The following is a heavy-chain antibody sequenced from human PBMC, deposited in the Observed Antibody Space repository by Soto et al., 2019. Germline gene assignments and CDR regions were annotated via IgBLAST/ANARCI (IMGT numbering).Heavy chain of an antibody. J-gene: IGHJ4*02. D-gene: IGHD4-17*01. Sequence: EVQLVESGGDLVQPGGSLRLSCAASGVTVSNNFMSWVRQAPGKGLEWVSIIYSGGGTQYADSVKGRFTISRDNYKNTLYLQINSLRVEDTAVYYCARNVPVTPLGYWGQGTLVTVSS. V-gene: IGHV3-66*01. CDR2: IYSGGGT. CDR1: GVTVSNNF. CDR3: ARNVPVTPLGY.